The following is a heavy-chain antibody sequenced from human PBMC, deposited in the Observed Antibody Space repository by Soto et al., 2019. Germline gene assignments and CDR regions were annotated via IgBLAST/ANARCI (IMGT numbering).Heavy chain of an antibody. D-gene: IGHD6-13*01. CDR3: ARQDAHIAAAGTVWFDP. J-gene: IGHJ5*02. Sequence: SETLSLTCTVSGGSISSSSYYWGWIRQPPGKGLEWIGSIYYSGSTYYNPSLKSRVTISVDTSKNQFSLKLSSVTAADTAVYYCARQDAHIAAAGTVWFDPWGQGTLVTVS. CDR1: GGSISSSSYY. CDR2: IYYSGST. V-gene: IGHV4-39*01.